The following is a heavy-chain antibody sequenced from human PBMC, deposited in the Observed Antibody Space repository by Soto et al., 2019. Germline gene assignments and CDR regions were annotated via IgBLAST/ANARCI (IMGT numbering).Heavy chain of an antibody. J-gene: IGHJ4*02. CDR1: GGSISSGGYY. D-gene: IGHD5-18*01. CDR3: AIVGYGYQFFDY. CDR2: IYYSGST. V-gene: IGHV4-30-4*01. Sequence: QVQLQESGPGLVKPSQTLSLTCTVSGGSISSGGYYWGWIRQPLEKGLERIGYIYYSGSTHYNPSLESRVTITVDTTNNQDPLKLSSVTAADKAGYYCAIVGYGYQFFDYWGQGTLVTVSS.